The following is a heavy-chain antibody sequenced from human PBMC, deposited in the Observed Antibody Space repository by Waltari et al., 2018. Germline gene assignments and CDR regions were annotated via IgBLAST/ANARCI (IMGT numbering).Heavy chain of an antibody. J-gene: IGHJ4*02. V-gene: IGHV4-39*01. CDR3: ARLDPNGFDDS. CDR2: MYITGLS. CDR1: GDSMNSRSYS. Sequence: QLQLQESGPGLVKPSETLSLTCFVSGDSMNSRSYSWGWIRQSPGRGLEWVGQMYITGLSEYNPSLRSRVSISIDRWKSQFSLTRTSLTAADTAVYHCARLDPNGFDDSWGQGTLGTVST. D-gene: IGHD2-8*01.